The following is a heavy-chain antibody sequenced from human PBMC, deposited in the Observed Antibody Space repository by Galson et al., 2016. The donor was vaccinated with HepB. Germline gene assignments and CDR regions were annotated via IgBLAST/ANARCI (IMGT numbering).Heavy chain of an antibody. CDR1: GFTFSSSG. J-gene: IGHJ4*02. V-gene: IGHV3-23*01. CDR3: AKRLSFDSNFYDS. D-gene: IGHD3-9*01. CDR2: ISDTGDTT. Sequence: SLRLSCAASGFTFSSSGMAWFRQAPGKGLEWVSTISDTGDTTHYADSVKGRVTISRDNSKDTLYLQISSLRAEDTAFYYCAKRLSFDSNFYDSWSLGTLVTVSS.